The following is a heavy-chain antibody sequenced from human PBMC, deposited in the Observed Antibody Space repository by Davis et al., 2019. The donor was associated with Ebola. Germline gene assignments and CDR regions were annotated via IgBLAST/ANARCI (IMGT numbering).Heavy chain of an antibody. CDR1: GYTFTGYY. CDR2: INPNSGGT. D-gene: IGHD5-18*01. CDR3: ARDRGGIQLWLYYGMDV. V-gene: IGHV1-2*02. J-gene: IGHJ6*02. Sequence: ASVKVSCKASGYTFTGYYMHWVRQAPGQGLEWMGWINPNSGGTNYAQKFQGRVTMTRDTSISTAYMELSRLRSDDTAVYYCARDRGGIQLWLYYGMDVWGQGTTATVSS.